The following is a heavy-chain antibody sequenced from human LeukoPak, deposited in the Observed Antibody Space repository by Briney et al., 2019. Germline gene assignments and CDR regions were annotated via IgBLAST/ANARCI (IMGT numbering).Heavy chain of an antibody. J-gene: IGHJ4*02. CDR1: GFTFSSYA. CDR3: ARERYPNTGIVGATHFDY. Sequence: PSGGSLRLSCAASGFTFSSYAMHWVRQAPGKGLGWVAVISYDGSNKYYADSVKGRFTISRDNSKNTLYLQMNSLRAEDTAVYYCARERYPNTGIVGATHFDYWGQGTLVTVSS. D-gene: IGHD1-26*01. V-gene: IGHV3-30-3*01. CDR2: ISYDGSNK.